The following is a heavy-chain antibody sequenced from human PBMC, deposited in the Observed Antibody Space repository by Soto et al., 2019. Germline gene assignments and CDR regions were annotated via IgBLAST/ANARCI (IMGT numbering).Heavy chain of an antibody. D-gene: IGHD6-19*01. J-gene: IGHJ5*02. CDR3: AREAGPDRWFDP. Sequence: QVQLQESGPGLVEPSETLSLTCTVSGASISSYFWTWIRQPAGKGLDWIGRISTSGTTNYNPSLKSRVTMPVDTSKNHFSLNLSSVTAADTAVYYCAREAGPDRWFDPWGQGTLVTVSS. V-gene: IGHV4-4*07. CDR1: GASISSYF. CDR2: ISTSGTT.